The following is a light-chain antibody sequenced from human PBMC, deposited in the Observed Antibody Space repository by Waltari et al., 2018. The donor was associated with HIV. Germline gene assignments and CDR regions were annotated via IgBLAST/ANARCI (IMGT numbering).Light chain of an antibody. CDR2: EGS. J-gene: IGLJ1*01. CDR1: SRDVGGYTF. CDR3: CSYTSSNTYV. Sequence: QSALTQPASVSGSPGQAITISCTGTSRDVGGYTFVSWYQQHPGKAPKLMIYEGSKRPSGVSNRFSGSKSGNTASLTISGLQAEDEADYYCCSYTSSNTYVFGTGTEVSVL. V-gene: IGLV2-23*01.